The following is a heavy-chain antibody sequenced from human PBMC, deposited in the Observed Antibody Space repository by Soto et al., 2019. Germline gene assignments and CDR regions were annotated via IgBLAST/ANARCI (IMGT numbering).Heavy chain of an antibody. CDR3: ARGYGRYYYGMDV. CDR1: GGPISSYY. Sequence: PSETLSLTCTVSGGPISSYYWSWIWQPPGKGLEWIGYIYYSGSTNYNPSLKSRVTISVDTSKNQFSLKLSSVTAADTAVYYCARGYGRYYYGMDVWGQGTTVTVSS. J-gene: IGHJ6*02. CDR2: IYYSGST. V-gene: IGHV4-59*01. D-gene: IGHD4-17*01.